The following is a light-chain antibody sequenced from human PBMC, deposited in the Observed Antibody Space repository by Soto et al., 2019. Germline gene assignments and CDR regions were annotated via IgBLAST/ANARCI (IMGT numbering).Light chain of an antibody. CDR1: QSISSY. CDR2: AAS. J-gene: IGKJ2*01. V-gene: IGKV1-39*01. CDR3: QQSYSTPHT. Sequence: DIQMTQSPSSLSASVGDRVTITCRASQSISSYLNWFQQKPGKAPKLLIYAASNLQSGVPSRFSGSESGTDFTLTISSLQPEHFAIYYCQQSYSTPHTFGQGTKLEIK.